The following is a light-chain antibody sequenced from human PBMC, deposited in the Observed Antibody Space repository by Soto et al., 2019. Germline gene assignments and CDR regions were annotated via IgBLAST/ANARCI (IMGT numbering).Light chain of an antibody. Sequence: EIVMTQSPATLSVSPGERATLSCRASQSVSSSLAWYQQKPGQAPRLLIYAASTRATGIPARFSGSGSGTACTLTISSLQSEDFAVYYCQQYNNWPQTFGQGTKVEIK. CDR1: QSVSSS. CDR3: QQYNNWPQT. J-gene: IGKJ1*01. CDR2: AAS. V-gene: IGKV3-15*01.